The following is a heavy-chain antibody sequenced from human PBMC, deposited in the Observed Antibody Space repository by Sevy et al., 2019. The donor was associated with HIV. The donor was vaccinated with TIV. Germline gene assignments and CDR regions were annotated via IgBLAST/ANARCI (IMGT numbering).Heavy chain of an antibody. CDR1: GFTFSNAW. CDR2: IKSKTDGGTT. CDR3: TTEFYYDSSGYYYRDY. Sequence: GGCLRLSCAASGFTFSNAWMNWVRQAPGKGLEWVGRIKSKTDGGTTDYAAPVKGRFTISRDDSKNTLYLQMNSLKTEDTAVYYCTTEFYYDSSGYYYRDYWGQGTLVTVSS. D-gene: IGHD3-22*01. V-gene: IGHV3-15*07. J-gene: IGHJ4*02.